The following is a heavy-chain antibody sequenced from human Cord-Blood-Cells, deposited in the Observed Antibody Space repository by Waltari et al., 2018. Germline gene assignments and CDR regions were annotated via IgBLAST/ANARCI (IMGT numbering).Heavy chain of an antibody. J-gene: IGHJ5*02. V-gene: IGHV1-69*01. CDR2: NIPIFGTG. Sequence: VSCKASGGTFSSYAISWLRQAPGQGLEWMGGNIPIFGTGNYAQKCEGRVTITADEATSTAYMELSSLRSDDTAVYCGARGLTWPKSNGCNPWGQGTLVTVAS. D-gene: IGHD6-19*01. CDR1: GGTFSSYA. CDR3: ARGLTWPKSNGCNP.